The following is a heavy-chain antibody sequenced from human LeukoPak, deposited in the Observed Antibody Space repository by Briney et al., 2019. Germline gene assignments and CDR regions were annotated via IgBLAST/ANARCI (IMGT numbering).Heavy chain of an antibody. D-gene: IGHD5-24*01. CDR2: TSTYNGNT. CDR1: GYSFSSYS. CDR3: ARDRAWLQTQY. Sequence: GASVKVSCKASGYSFSSYSISWVRQAPGQGLEWMGWTSTYNGNTNYAQKLQGRVTMTTDTSTSTAYMELRSLRSEDTAVYYCARDRAWLQTQYWGQGTLVTVSS. V-gene: IGHV1-18*01. J-gene: IGHJ4*02.